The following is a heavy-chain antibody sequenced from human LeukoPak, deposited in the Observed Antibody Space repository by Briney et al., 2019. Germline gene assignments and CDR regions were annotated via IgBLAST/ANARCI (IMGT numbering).Heavy chain of an antibody. V-gene: IGHV1-69*05. J-gene: IGHJ3*02. CDR2: IIPIFGTA. D-gene: IGHD3-22*01. CDR1: GGTFSIYA. Sequence: SVNVSCKASGGTFSIYAINWVRQAPGQGLEWMGTIIPIFGTANYAQRFQGRVTITTDESTKTAYMELSSLRYDDTAEYYCARDRTDGNRSGYADAFDIWGQGTMVTVSS. CDR3: ARDRTDGNRSGYADAFDI.